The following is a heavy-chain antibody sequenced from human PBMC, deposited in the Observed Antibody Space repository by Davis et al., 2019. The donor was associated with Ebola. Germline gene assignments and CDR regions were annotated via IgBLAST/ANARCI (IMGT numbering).Heavy chain of an antibody. D-gene: IGHD6-6*01. CDR1: GFTFSSYS. J-gene: IGHJ4*02. CDR3: ARIPRGSIAARLTFDY. CDR2: ISSSSSTI. Sequence: GESLKISCAASGFTFSSYSMNWVRQAPGKGLEWVSYISSSSSTIYYADSVKGRFTISRDNAKNSLYLQMNSLRDEDTAVYYCARIPRGSIAARLTFDYWGQGTLVTVSS. V-gene: IGHV3-48*02.